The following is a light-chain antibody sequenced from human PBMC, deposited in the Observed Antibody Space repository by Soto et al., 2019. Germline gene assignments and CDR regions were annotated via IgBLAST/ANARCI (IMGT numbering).Light chain of an antibody. CDR1: QTLRRTY. CDR2: GAS. CDR3: QQYGRPPRAT. J-gene: IGKJ5*01. Sequence: EIVLMQSPGTLSLSPWERATLSCRASQTLRRTYIAWYQQKPGQAPRVLIYGASKRATGIPDRFSGSGSGTDFSLTISRLEPEDFAVYYCQQYGRPPRATFGQGTRLEI. V-gene: IGKV3-20*01.